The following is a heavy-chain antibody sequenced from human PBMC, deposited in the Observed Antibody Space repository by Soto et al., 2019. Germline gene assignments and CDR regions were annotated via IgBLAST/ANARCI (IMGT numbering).Heavy chain of an antibody. J-gene: IGHJ4*02. CDR1: GGSISSYY. D-gene: IGHD2-21*02. Sequence: PSETLSLTCTVSGGSISSYYWSWIRQPPGKGLEWIGYIYYSGSTNYNPSLKSRVTISVDMSKNQFSLKLSSVTAADTAVYYCARKYCGGDCYYDYRGQGTLVTVSS. CDR2: IYYSGST. CDR3: ARKYCGGDCYYDY. V-gene: IGHV4-59*01.